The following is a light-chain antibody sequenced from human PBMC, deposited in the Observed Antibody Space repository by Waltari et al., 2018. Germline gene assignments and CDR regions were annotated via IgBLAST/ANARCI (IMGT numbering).Light chain of an antibody. CDR3: QQYGNLPYT. Sequence: EIVLTQSPGTLSLSPGERATLSCRASQSIRNNYLAWYQQKPGQAPRLLIHAASSRTTGIPDRFIGSGSGTDFTLTISRLEPEDFAVYYCQQYGNLPYTFGQGTNLEIK. V-gene: IGKV3-20*01. CDR2: AAS. CDR1: QSIRNNY. J-gene: IGKJ2*01.